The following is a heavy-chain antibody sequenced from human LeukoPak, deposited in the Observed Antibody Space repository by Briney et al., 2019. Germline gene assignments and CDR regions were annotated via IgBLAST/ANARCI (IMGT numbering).Heavy chain of an antibody. CDR1: GFTLSDYF. J-gene: IGHJ4*02. V-gene: IGHV3-72*01. Sequence: GGSLRLSCVVSGFTLSDYFMDWVRQAPGKGLEWVGRTRNKVNSYTTEYAASVKGRFTISRDDSENSMSLQMNSLETEDTAAYYCARSESIGYLHYWGQGTLVTVSS. CDR2: TRNKVNSYTT. D-gene: IGHD2-15*01. CDR3: ARSESIGYLHY.